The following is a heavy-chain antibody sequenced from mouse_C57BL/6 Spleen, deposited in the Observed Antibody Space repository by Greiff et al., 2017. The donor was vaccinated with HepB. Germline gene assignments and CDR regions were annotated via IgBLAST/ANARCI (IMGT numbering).Heavy chain of an antibody. D-gene: IGHD1-1*01. CDR3: ASTFYYYGSSSSGFAY. CDR2: IDPSDSYT. J-gene: IGHJ3*01. V-gene: IGHV1-69*01. Sequence: QVQLQQSGAELVMPGASVKLSCKASGYTFTSYWMHWVKQRPGQGLEWIGEIDPSDSYTNYNQKFKGKSTLTVDKSSSTAYMQLSSLTSEDSAVYYCASTFYYYGSSSSGFAYWGQGTLVTVSA. CDR1: GYTFTSYW.